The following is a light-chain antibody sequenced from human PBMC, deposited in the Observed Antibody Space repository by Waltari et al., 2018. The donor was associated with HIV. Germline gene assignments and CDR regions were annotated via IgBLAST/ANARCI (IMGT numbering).Light chain of an antibody. CDR1: QAINTF. CDR2: SAS. CDR3: QKYNSAPLIT. V-gene: IGKV1-27*01. J-gene: IGKJ3*01. Sequence: DIQMTQSPTSLSASVGDRVTITCRASQAINTFFCVYQQKQEKVPKHLISSASTLRSAVPSRFSGSGSGTDVTLTINGLQPEDVATYYCQKYNSAPLITFGPGTKVDI.